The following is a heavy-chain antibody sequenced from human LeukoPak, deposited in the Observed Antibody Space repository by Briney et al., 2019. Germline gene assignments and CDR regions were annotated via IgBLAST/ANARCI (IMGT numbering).Heavy chain of an antibody. CDR1: GGSLNGLY. J-gene: IGHJ6*02. D-gene: IGHD5-12*01. CDR2: SGHRGGT. CDR3: ARLGGDDHLYYGMDV. V-gene: IGHV4-34*01. Sequence: SETLSPTWAVYGGSLNGLYWSWFGQPPGKGRGWIGESGHRGGTKFNPSLRSRVTISADTSKNQFSLKMSSVTTADTAVYYCARLGGDDHLYYGMDVWGQGTTVTVSS.